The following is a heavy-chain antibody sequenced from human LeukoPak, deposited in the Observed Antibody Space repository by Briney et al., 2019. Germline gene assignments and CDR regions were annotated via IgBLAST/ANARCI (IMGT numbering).Heavy chain of an antibody. Sequence: GGSLRLSCAASGFTFDDYGMSWVRQAPGKGLEWVSYISSSSSTIYYADSVKGRFTISRDNAKNSLYLQMNSLRAEDTAVYYCAREGMTTVVTPYFDYWGQGTLVTVSS. V-gene: IGHV3-48*01. CDR2: ISSSSSTI. CDR1: GFTFDDYG. CDR3: AREGMTTVVTPYFDY. D-gene: IGHD4-23*01. J-gene: IGHJ4*02.